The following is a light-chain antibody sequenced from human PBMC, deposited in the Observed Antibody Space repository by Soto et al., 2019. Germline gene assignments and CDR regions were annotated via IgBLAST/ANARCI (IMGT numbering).Light chain of an antibody. Sequence: DIQMTQSPSTLPASVGDRVTITCRASQSISNWLAWYQQKPGTAPKVLIYHASNSQSGVPSRFSGSGSGTEFTLTISSLHHADFGTYYCHKYNSYSLGQGTKVDIK. J-gene: IGKJ1*01. V-gene: IGKV1-5*01. CDR1: QSISNW. CDR2: HAS. CDR3: HKYNSYS.